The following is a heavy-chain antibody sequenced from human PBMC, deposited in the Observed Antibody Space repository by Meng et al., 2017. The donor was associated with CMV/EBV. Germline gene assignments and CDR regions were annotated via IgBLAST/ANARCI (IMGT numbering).Heavy chain of an antibody. J-gene: IGHJ5*02. D-gene: IGHD2-2*01. CDR3: ARGQEVVVVPAARTSWFDP. CDR1: SFSGYY. Sequence: SFSGYYWSWIRQPPGKGLEWIGEINHSGSTNYNPSLKSRVTISVDTSKNQFSLKLSSVTAADTAVYYRARGQEVVVVPAARTSWFDPWGQGTLVTVSS. V-gene: IGHV4-34*01. CDR2: INHSGST.